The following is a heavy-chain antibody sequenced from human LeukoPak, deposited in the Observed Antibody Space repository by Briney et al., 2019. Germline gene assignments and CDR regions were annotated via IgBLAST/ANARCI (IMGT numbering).Heavy chain of an antibody. J-gene: IGHJ6*04. CDR1: GFTFSGYW. CDR3: ARDRGFGQADV. D-gene: IGHD3-10*01. CDR2: IKQDGGEK. Sequence: GGSLRLSCAASGFTFSGYWMSWLRQAPGKGLEWVANIKQDGGEKNYVDSVKGRFTISRDNAKNSLYLQMSSLRAEDTAVYYCARDRGFGQADVWGKGTTVTVSS. V-gene: IGHV3-7*01.